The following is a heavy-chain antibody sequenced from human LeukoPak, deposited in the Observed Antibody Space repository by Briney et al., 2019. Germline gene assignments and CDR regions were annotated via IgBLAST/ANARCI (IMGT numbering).Heavy chain of an antibody. CDR1: EFXFSSNW. CDR3: ARGFSGLW. Sequence: GGSLRLSCAASEFXFSSNWTHWVRQAPGKGLVWVSRINSDGSNIIYADSVRGRFTVSRDNAKNTLYLQMNSLRAEDTAVYYCARGFSGLWWGQGTLVTVSS. CDR2: INSDGSNI. D-gene: IGHD3-16*01. V-gene: IGHV3-74*01. J-gene: IGHJ4*02.